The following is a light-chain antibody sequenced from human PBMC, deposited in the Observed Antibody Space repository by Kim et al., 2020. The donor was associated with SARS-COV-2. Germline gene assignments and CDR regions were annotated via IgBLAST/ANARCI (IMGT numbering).Light chain of an antibody. J-gene: IGLJ3*02. CDR1: TSNIGRNY. Sequence: GRRVTISCSGRTSNIGRNYVYWHQQLPGTAPKLLIFSNNQRPSGVPDRFSGSKSGTSASLAISGLRSADEADYYCAVWDDSLDGWVFGGGTKLTVL. CDR2: SNN. V-gene: IGLV1-47*02. CDR3: AVWDDSLDGWV.